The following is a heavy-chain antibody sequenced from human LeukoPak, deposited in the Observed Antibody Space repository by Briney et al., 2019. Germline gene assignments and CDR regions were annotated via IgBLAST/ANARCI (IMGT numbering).Heavy chain of an antibody. Sequence: PGGSLRLSCAASGFTFSSYAMSWVRQAPGKGLERVSAISGSGGSIYYADSVKGRFTISRDNSKNTLYLQMNSLRDDDTAVYYCAKHLEVATIMSAFDIWGQGTMVTVPS. J-gene: IGHJ3*02. V-gene: IGHV3-23*01. CDR2: ISGSGGSI. CDR1: GFTFSSYA. CDR3: AKHLEVATIMSAFDI. D-gene: IGHD5-12*01.